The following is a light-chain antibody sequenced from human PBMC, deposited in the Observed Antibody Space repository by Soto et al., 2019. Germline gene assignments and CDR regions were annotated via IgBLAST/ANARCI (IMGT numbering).Light chain of an antibody. CDR3: CSYAGSYTFV. Sequence: QSVLTQPRSVSGSPGQSVTISCTGTSSDVGGYNYVSWYQQHPGKAPKLMIYAVTERPSGVPDRFSGPKSGNTASLTISGLQAEDEADYYCCSYAGSYTFVFGTGTKATVL. CDR2: AVT. V-gene: IGLV2-11*01. CDR1: SSDVGGYNY. J-gene: IGLJ1*01.